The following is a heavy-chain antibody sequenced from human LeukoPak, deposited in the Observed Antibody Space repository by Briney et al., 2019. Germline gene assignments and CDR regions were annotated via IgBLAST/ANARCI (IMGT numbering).Heavy chain of an antibody. CDR2: ISAYNGNT. Sequence: ASVKVSCKSSGYTFTSYGMSWVRQAPGQGLEWMGWISAYNGNTNYAQKLQGRVTMTTDTSTSTAYMELRSLRSDDTAVYYCARVYSDCSSTSCYREDFDYWGQGTLVTVSS. V-gene: IGHV1-18*01. CDR3: ARVYSDCSSTSCYREDFDY. D-gene: IGHD2-2*02. J-gene: IGHJ4*02. CDR1: GYTFTSYG.